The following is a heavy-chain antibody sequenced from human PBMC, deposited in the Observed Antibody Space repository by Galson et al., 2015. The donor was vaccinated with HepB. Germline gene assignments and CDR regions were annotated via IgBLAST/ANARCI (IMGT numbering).Heavy chain of an antibody. V-gene: IGHV3-15*07. CDR1: GITFSNAW. D-gene: IGHD3-3*01. CDR3: TTAGGGNDFWSGYYSGYDYYYHMDV. J-gene: IGHJ6*03. Sequence: SLRLSCAVSGITFSNAWMNWVRQAPGKGLEWVGRIKSKTDGGTTDYAAPVKGRFTIARDDSKNTLYLQMNSLATQDTAVYYCTTAGGGNDFWSGYYSGYDYYYHMDVWGKGTTVTVSS. CDR2: IKSKTDGGTT.